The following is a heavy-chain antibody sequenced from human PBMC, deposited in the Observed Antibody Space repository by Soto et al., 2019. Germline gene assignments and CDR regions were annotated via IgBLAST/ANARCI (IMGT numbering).Heavy chain of an antibody. J-gene: IGHJ3*02. V-gene: IGHV3-23*01. CDR2: ISGSGGST. CDR3: AIGPVGAPTRIPTIGGFDI. Sequence: GGALRLSCAASGFTFSSYAMSWVRQAPGKGLEWVSAISGSGGSTYYADSVKGRFTISRDNSKNTLYLQMNSLRAEDTAAYYCAIGPVGAPTRIPTIGGFDIWGQGTMVSVSS. CDR1: GFTFSSYA. D-gene: IGHD1-26*01.